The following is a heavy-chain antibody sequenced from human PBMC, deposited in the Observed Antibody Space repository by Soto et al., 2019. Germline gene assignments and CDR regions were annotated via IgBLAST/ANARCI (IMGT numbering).Heavy chain of an antibody. J-gene: IGHJ6*02. V-gene: IGHV4-34*01. CDR3: ARRYCTNGVCYFSYYYGMDV. CDR2: INHSGST. D-gene: IGHD2-8*01. CDR1: GGSFSGYY. Sequence: SETLSLTCAVYGGSFSGYYWSWIRQPPGKGLEWIGEINHSGSTNYNPSLKSRVTISVDTSKNQFSLKLSSVTAADTAVYYCARRYCTNGVCYFSYYYGMDVWGQGTTVTVSS.